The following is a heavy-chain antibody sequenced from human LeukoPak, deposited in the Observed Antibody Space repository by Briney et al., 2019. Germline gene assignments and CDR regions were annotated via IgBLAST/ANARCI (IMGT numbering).Heavy chain of an antibody. CDR3: AKHAGAFYYFGY. Sequence: SETLSLTCTVPGGSISSSSFYWGWIRQPPGKGLEWIGSIYYSGNTYYNPSLKSRVTISVDTSKNQFSLKLSSVTAADTAVYYCAKHAGAFYYFGYWGQGTLVTVSS. D-gene: IGHD1-26*01. CDR2: IYYSGNT. CDR1: GGSISSSSFY. V-gene: IGHV4-39*01. J-gene: IGHJ4*02.